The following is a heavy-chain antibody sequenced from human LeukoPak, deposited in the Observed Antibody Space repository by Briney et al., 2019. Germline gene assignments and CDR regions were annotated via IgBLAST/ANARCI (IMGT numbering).Heavy chain of an antibody. CDR3: AKDPSSSWYSDY. Sequence: PGGSLRLSCAASGFTFSASAMSWVRQAPGKGLEWVSAISGSGATTYYPDSVKGRFTISRDNSKNTLYLQMNSLRGEDTALYYCAKDPSSSWYSDYWGQGTLVTVSS. J-gene: IGHJ4*02. V-gene: IGHV3-23*01. CDR2: ISGSGATT. CDR1: GFTFSASA. D-gene: IGHD6-13*01.